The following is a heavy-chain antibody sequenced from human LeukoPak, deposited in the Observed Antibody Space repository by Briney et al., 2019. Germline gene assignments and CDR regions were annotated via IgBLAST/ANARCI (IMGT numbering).Heavy chain of an antibody. D-gene: IGHD2-2*01. CDR3: AREGGSVVPAAMKNFDY. CDR2: INPNSGGT. J-gene: IGHJ4*02. Sequence: GASVKVSCKASGYTFTGYYMHWVRQAPGQGLEWMGWINPNSGGTNYAQKFQGRVTMTRDTSISTAYMELSGLRSDDTAVYYCAREGGSVVPAAMKNFDYWGQGTLVTVSS. CDR1: GYTFTGYY. V-gene: IGHV1-2*02.